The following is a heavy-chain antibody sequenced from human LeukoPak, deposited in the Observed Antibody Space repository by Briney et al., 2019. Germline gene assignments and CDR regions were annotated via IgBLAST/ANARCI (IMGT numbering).Heavy chain of an antibody. Sequence: PGGSLRLSCAASGFTFSTCGMSWVRRAAGRGPAWVSGITGSGATTYYADSVKGRFTISRDNSQNTLYLQMNTLRAEDTAVYYCAKVVSGFHFDCWGQGTLVTVSS. CDR1: GFTFSTCG. V-gene: IGHV3-23*01. CDR3: AKVVSGFHFDC. J-gene: IGHJ4*02. D-gene: IGHD1-26*01. CDR2: ITGSGATT.